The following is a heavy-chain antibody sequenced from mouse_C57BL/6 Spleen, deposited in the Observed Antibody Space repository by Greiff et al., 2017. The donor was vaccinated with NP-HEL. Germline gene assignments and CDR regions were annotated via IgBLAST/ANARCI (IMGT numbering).Heavy chain of an antibody. CDR3: TKYLGYYFDY. Sequence: VQRVESGAELVRPGASVTLSCKASGYTFTDYEMHWVKQTPVHGLEWIGAIDPETGGTAYNQKFKGKAILTADKSSSTAYMELRSLTSEDSAVYYCTKYLGYYFDYWGQGTTLTVSS. D-gene: IGHD2-2*01. J-gene: IGHJ2*01. CDR2: IDPETGGT. CDR1: GYTFTDYE. V-gene: IGHV1-15*01.